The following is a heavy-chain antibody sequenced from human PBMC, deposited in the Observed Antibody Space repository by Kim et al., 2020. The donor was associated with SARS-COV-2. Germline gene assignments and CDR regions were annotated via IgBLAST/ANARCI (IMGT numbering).Heavy chain of an antibody. CDR3: ARGGKIY. Sequence: DGSDKYYVDSVKGRFTISRDNAKNSLYLQRNSLRADDTAVYYCARGGKIYWGQGTLVTVSS. V-gene: IGHV3-7*03. J-gene: IGHJ4*02. D-gene: IGHD1-26*01. CDR2: DGSDK.